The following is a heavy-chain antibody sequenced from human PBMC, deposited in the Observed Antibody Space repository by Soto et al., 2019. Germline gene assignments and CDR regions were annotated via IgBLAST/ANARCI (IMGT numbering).Heavy chain of an antibody. J-gene: IGHJ6*02. CDR3: AKSRDGSNLGMDV. Sequence: GGSLRLSCAASGFTFSSYAMHWVRQAPGKGLEWVAVISYDGSNKYYADSVKGRFTISRDNSKNTLYLQMNSLREDDTALYYCAKSRDGSNLGMDVWGQGTTVTVSS. D-gene: IGHD6-13*01. V-gene: IGHV3-30-3*02. CDR1: GFTFSSYA. CDR2: ISYDGSNK.